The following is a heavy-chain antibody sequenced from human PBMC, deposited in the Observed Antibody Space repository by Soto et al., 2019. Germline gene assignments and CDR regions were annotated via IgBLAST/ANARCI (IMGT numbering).Heavy chain of an antibody. CDR1: GFTFGDYA. D-gene: IGHD4-17*01. CDR3: TRHPTSPYSDPTYFDY. V-gene: IGHV3-49*03. Sequence: QPGGSLRLSCTASGFTFGDYAMSWFRQAPGKGLEWVGFIRSETYGGTTEYAASVRGRFTISRDDSKTIAYLQMNSLKTEDAAVYYCTRHPTSPYSDPTYFDYWGQGTLVTVSS. CDR2: IRSETYGGTT. J-gene: IGHJ4*02.